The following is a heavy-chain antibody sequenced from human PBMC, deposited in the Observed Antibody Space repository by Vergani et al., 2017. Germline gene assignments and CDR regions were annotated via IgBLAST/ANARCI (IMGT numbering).Heavy chain of an antibody. J-gene: IGHJ3*02. CDR1: GYTLTELS. D-gene: IGHD4-17*01. Sequence: QVQLVQSGAEVKTPGASVKVSCKVSGYTLTELSMHWVRQSPGKGLEWMGGFDPEEGETIYAQKFQGRVTITADETTSTAYMELSSLRSEDTAVYYCARDDPSDYGDYYDAFDIWGQGTMVTVSS. V-gene: IGHV1-24*01. CDR3: ARDDPSDYGDYYDAFDI. CDR2: FDPEEGET.